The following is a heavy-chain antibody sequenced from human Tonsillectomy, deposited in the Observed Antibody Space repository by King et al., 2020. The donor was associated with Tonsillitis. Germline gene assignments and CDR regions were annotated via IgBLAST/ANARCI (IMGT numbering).Heavy chain of an antibody. CDR2: IDSRSSRI. CDR3: VRARWVRGVITHFDI. V-gene: IGHV3-48*01. D-gene: IGHD3-10*01. CDR1: GFIFTSNS. Sequence: VQLVESGGTLVQPGGSLRLSCAASGFIFTSNSMAWVRQAPGKGLEWISYIDSRSSRIYYSDSVKGRFTISRDNAETSMYLQLNSLRVEDTAVYYCVRARWVRGVITHFDIWGQGTLVAVSS. J-gene: IGHJ4*02.